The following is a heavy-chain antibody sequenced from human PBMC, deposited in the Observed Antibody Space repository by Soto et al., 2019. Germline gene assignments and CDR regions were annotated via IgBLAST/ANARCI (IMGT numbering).Heavy chain of an antibody. Sequence: QLQLQESGPGLVKPSETLSLTCTVSGDSVTISDYYWGWIRQPPGKGLEWIGSIHYSGSTYYNPSLKRRVTRPGDTSKKEFSLKLTSVTAADAAVYCCAAHDSGGYYAEYWGQGTLVTVSA. J-gene: IGHJ4*02. CDR2: IHYSGST. D-gene: IGHD3-22*01. V-gene: IGHV4-39*01. CDR1: GDSVTISDYY. CDR3: AAHDSGGYYAEY.